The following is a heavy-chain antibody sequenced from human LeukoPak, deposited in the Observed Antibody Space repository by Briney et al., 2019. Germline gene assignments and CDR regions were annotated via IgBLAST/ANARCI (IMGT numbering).Heavy chain of an antibody. D-gene: IGHD6-19*01. CDR1: GYTLTSYD. V-gene: IGHV1-8*01. CDR3: ARQRGSGRYKNFDY. J-gene: IGHJ4*02. Sequence: ASVKVSCKASGYTLTSYDINWVRQATGQGLEWMGWMNPNSGNTGYAQKFQGRVTMTRNTSISTVYMELSSLRSEDTAVYYCARQRGSGRYKNFDYWGQGTLSPSPQ. CDR2: MNPNSGNT.